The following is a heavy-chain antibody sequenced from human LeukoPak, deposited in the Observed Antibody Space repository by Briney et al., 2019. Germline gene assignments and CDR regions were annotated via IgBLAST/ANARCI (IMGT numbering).Heavy chain of an antibody. V-gene: IGHV3-20*04. Sequence: GGSLRLSCAASGFTFDDYGMSWVRQAPGKGLEWVFGINWHGDNTGYADSVKGRFTISRDNARNSLYPQMNSLRAEDTALYYCVRDFFYYDSSGYLIWGQGTLVTVSS. CDR1: GFTFDDYG. CDR2: INWHGDNT. D-gene: IGHD3-22*01. CDR3: VRDFFYYDSSGYLI. J-gene: IGHJ4*02.